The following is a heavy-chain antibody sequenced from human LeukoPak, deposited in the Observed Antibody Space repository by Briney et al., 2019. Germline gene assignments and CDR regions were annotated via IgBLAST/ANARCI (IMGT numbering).Heavy chain of an antibody. CDR1: GYSISSGYY. J-gene: IGHJ6*03. CDR2: IYHSGNT. V-gene: IGHV4-38-2*02. Sequence: PSETLSLTCTVSGYSISSGYYWGWIRQPPGKGLEWIANIYHSGNTYYNPSLKSRVTISVDTSKNQFSLKLSSVTAADTAVYYCARDADPGHYYYYMDVWGKGTTVTISS. CDR3: ARDADPGHYYYYMDV.